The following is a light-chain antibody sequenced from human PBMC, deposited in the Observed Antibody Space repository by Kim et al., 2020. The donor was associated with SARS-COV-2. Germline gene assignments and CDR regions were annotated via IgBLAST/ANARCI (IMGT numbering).Light chain of an antibody. V-gene: IGKV1-8*01. CDR2: AAS. J-gene: IGKJ3*01. Sequence: ASTGDRVTITCRASQGISSYLAWYQQKPGKAPKLLIYAASTLQSGVPSRFSGSGSETDFTLTISSLQPEDFATYFCQQSYITPFTFGPGTKVDIK. CDR1: QGISSY. CDR3: QQSYITPFT.